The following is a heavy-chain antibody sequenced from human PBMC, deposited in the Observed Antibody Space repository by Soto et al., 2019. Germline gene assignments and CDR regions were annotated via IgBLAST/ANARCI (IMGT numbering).Heavy chain of an antibody. CDR1: GFTFDDYA. CDR2: GRWHSGGI. CDR3: AKEGPYSSGWPYFDY. J-gene: IGHJ4*02. V-gene: IGHV3-9*01. D-gene: IGHD6-19*01. Sequence: SLKLSCAGSGFTFDDYAMHWVRQAPGKGLERLAGGRWHSGGIDYAESVKGRLTISRDNAKNSLYLQMSSLRAEDTALYYCAKEGPYSSGWPYFDYWGQGTLVSVSS.